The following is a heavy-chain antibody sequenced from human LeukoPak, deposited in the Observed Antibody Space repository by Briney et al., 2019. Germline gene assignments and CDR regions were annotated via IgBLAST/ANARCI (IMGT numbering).Heavy chain of an antibody. J-gene: IGHJ4*02. CDR2: IYYSGST. CDR1: GGSISSSSYY. D-gene: IGHD3-16*01. Sequence: SETLSLTXTVSGGSISSSSYYWGWIRQPPGKGLEWIGSIYYSGSTYYNPSLKSRVTISVDTSKNQFSLKLSSVTAADTAVYYCARRGGWLGYWGQGTLVTVSS. CDR3: ARRGGWLGY. V-gene: IGHV4-39*01.